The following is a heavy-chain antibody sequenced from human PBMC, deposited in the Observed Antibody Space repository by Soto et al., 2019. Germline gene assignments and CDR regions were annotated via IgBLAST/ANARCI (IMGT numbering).Heavy chain of an antibody. V-gene: IGHV1-46*01. D-gene: IGHD5-18*01. CDR3: ARVTSYGPFYYYYGMDV. J-gene: IGHJ6*02. Sequence: ASVKVSCKASGYTFTSYYMHWVRQAPGQGLEWMGIINPSGGSTSYAQKFQGRVTMNRDTSKRKVYMELSSLRSEDTAVYYCARVTSYGPFYYYYGMDVWGQGTTVTVSS. CDR1: GYTFTSYY. CDR2: INPSGGST.